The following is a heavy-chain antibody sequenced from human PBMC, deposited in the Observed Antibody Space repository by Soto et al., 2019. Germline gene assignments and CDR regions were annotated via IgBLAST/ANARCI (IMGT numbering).Heavy chain of an antibody. Sequence: LVRQMPGKGLEWMGIIYPGDSDTRYSPSFQGQVTISADKSISTAYLQWSSLKASDTAMYYCARLLPSSSSDSYYYGMDVWGQGTTVTVSS. D-gene: IGHD6-6*01. J-gene: IGHJ6*02. V-gene: IGHV5-51*01. CDR2: IYPGDSDT. CDR3: ARLLPSSSSDSYYYGMDV.